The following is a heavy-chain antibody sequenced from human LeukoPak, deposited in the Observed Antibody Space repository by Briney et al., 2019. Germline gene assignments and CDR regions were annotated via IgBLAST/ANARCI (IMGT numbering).Heavy chain of an antibody. J-gene: IGHJ4*02. D-gene: IGHD6-6*01. V-gene: IGHV1-69-2*01. CDR2: FDPEGGDT. CDR3: ATDAEYRIAARKLDY. Sequence: ASVKLSCKTSGYIFNDHYMHWVRQAPGKGLEWMGRFDPEGGDTLYAEKFQGRVTITADTSTATSYMEVSSLTSEDTAVYYCATDAEYRIAARKLDYWGQGTLVTVSA. CDR1: GYIFNDHY.